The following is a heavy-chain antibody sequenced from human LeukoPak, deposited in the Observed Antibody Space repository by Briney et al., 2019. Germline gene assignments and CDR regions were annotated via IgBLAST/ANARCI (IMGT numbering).Heavy chain of an antibody. Sequence: SGGSLRLSCAASGFTFSNAWMSWDRQAPGKGLEWVSYISNSNNYIYYADSVNGPFTISRDNAKNSLVLQMNGLRGEDTALYYCARDLRFGELLSWGQGTLVTVSS. CDR3: ARDLRFGELLS. D-gene: IGHD3-10*01. V-gene: IGHV3-21*01. CDR2: ISNSNNYI. J-gene: IGHJ4*02. CDR1: GFTFSNAW.